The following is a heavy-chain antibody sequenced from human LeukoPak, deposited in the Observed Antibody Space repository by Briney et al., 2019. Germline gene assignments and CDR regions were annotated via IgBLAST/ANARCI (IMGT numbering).Heavy chain of an antibody. CDR2: INPNSGDT. CDR1: GYTLSDYY. Sequence: ASVTVSCKASGYTLSDYYMHWVRQAPGQGLEWMGWINPNSGDTKYAQNLQGRVTLTSDTSINTAYMELSRLRSDDTAVYFCAGVTYYYDSSGYYPKTPHYYFDYWGQGTLVTVSS. CDR3: AGVTYYYDSSGYYPKTPHYYFDY. V-gene: IGHV1-2*02. D-gene: IGHD3-22*01. J-gene: IGHJ4*02.